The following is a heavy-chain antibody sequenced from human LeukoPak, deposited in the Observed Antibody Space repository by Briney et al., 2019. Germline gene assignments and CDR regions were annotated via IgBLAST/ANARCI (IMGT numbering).Heavy chain of an antibody. CDR2: IYYSGST. J-gene: IGHJ3*02. D-gene: IGHD3-16*02. CDR3: ARGPYDYVWGSYRYRDDAFDI. V-gene: IGHV4-59*01. CDR1: GGSISSYY. Sequence: SETLSLTCTVSGGSISSYYWSWIRQPPGKGLEWIGYIYYSGSTNYNPSLKGRVTISVDTSKNQFSLKLSSVTAADTAVYYCARGPYDYVWGSYRYRDDAFDIWGQGTMVTVSS.